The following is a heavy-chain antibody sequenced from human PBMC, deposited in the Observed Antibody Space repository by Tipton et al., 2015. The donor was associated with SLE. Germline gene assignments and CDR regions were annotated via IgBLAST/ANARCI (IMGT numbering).Heavy chain of an antibody. CDR3: ARLHGYSYGLNWFDP. J-gene: IGHJ5*02. D-gene: IGHD5-18*01. V-gene: IGHV4-59*04. CDR1: GGSISGHY. CDR2: IYYTGTTT. Sequence: TLSLTCTVSGGSISGHYWSWIRQPPGKGLEWIGSIYYTGTTTYYNSLLKSRVTMSVDTSKNQFSLRLTSVIAADTAVYYCARLHGYSYGLNWFDPWGQGTLISVSS.